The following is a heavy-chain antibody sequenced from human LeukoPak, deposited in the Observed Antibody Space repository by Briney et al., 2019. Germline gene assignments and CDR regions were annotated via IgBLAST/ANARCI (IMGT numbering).Heavy chain of an antibody. V-gene: IGHV3-74*01. Sequence: GGSLRLSCAASGFTFSTYWMHWVRQAPGKGLVWVSRINGNGGGTTYADSVKGRFTISRDNAKNTLYLQMNNLRAEDTAVYYCARALGGAGVFDPWGQGTLVTVSS. CDR2: INGNGGGT. D-gene: IGHD2-21*01. CDR1: GFTFSTYW. CDR3: ARALGGAGVFDP. J-gene: IGHJ5*02.